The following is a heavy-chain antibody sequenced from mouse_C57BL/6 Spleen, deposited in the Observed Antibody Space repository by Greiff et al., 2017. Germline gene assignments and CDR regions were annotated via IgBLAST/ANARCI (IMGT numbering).Heavy chain of an antibody. CDR1: GYAFSSSW. J-gene: IGHJ3*01. CDR2: IYPGDGDT. CDR3: ARRGYGSSYEDEGFAY. Sequence: QVHVKQSGPELVKPGASVKISCKASGYAFSSSWMNWVKQRPGKGLEWIGRIYPGDGDTNYNGKFKGKATLTADKSSSTAYMQLSSLTSEDSAVYFCARRGYGSSYEDEGFAYWGQGTLVTVSA. D-gene: IGHD1-1*01. V-gene: IGHV1-82*01.